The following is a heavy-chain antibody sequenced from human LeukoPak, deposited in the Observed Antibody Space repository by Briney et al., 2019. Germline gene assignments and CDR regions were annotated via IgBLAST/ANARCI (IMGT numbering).Heavy chain of an antibody. CDR1: GGSISSSSYY. Sequence: SETLSLTCTVSGGSISSSSYYWGWIRQPPGKGLEWIGSIYYSGSTYYNPSLKSRVTISVDTSKNQFSLKLSSVTAADTAVYYCARARITMIVVVPDAFDIWGQGTMVTVSS. CDR2: IYYSGST. CDR3: ARARITMIVVVPDAFDI. J-gene: IGHJ3*02. D-gene: IGHD3-22*01. V-gene: IGHV4-39*07.